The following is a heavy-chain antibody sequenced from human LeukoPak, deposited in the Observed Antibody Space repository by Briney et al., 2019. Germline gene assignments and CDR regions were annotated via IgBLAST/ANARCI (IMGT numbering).Heavy chain of an antibody. D-gene: IGHD5-24*01. J-gene: IGHJ6*03. CDR2: IIPIFGTA. CDR1: GGTFSSYA. Sequence: SVKVSCKASGGTFSSYAISWVRQAPGQGLEWMGRIIPIFGTANYAQKFQGRVTITTDESTSTAYMELSSLRSEDTAVYYCATTRGSYHYYYMDVWGKGTTVTVSS. CDR3: ATTRGSYHYYYMDV. V-gene: IGHV1-69*05.